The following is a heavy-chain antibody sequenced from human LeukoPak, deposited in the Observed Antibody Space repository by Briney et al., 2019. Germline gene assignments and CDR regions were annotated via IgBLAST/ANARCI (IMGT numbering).Heavy chain of an antibody. D-gene: IGHD5-18*01. Sequence: GGSLRLSCAASGFIFSSYGMHWVRQAPDKGLEWVAFIRYDGSRKYYADSVKGRFTISRDNSKNTLYLQMNSLRGEDTAVYYCTTHRGYSYGYPDDYWGQGTLVTVSS. CDR1: GFIFSSYG. V-gene: IGHV3-30*02. CDR2: IRYDGSRK. J-gene: IGHJ4*02. CDR3: TTHRGYSYGYPDDY.